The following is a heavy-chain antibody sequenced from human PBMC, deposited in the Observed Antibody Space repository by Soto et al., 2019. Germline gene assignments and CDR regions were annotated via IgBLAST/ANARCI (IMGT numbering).Heavy chain of an antibody. V-gene: IGHV4-59*01. Sequence: PSETLSLTCTVSGGSISSYYWSWIRQPPGKGLEWIGYIYYSGSTNYNPSLKSRVTISVDTSKNQFSLKLSSVTAADTAVYYCARGGYLVDYWGQGTLVTVSS. CDR1: GGSISSYY. D-gene: IGHD6-13*01. J-gene: IGHJ4*02. CDR2: IYYSGST. CDR3: ARGGYLVDY.